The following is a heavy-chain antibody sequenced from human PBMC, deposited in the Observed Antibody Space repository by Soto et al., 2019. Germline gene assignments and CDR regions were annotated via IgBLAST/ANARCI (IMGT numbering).Heavy chain of an antibody. J-gene: IGHJ5*01. CDR2: VYYRGSI. CDR1: GDSISSPDYY. D-gene: IGHD2-15*01. Sequence: KSSETLSLTCTVSGDSISSPDYYWSWIRQAPGKGLELIGYVYYRGSIYYTPSFESRVSISVDTSKNQFSLRLTSVTAADSAMYLFTRVKFTPNWFDSWGQRILVTLSS. V-gene: IGHV4-30-4*01. CDR3: TRVKFTPNWFDS.